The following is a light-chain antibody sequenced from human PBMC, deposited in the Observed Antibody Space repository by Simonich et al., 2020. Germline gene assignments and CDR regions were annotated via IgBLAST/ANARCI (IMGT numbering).Light chain of an antibody. CDR2: RNN. V-gene: IGLV1-47*01. J-gene: IGLJ2*01. CDR3: AAWDDSLSGVV. CDR1: SSNIGSNY. Sequence: QSVLTQPPSASGTPGQRVTISCSGSSSNIGSNYVYWYQQLPGTAPKLLIYRNNQRHSGVPDRFSGSKSGTSASLASSGLRSEDEADYYCAAWDDSLSGVVFGGGTKLTVL.